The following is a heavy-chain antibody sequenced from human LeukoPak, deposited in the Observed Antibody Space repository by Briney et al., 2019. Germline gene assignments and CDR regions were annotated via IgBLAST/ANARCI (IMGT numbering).Heavy chain of an antibody. CDR2: IYYSGST. J-gene: IGHJ4*02. CDR3: ARADAPPYYCSGGSCYSYYFDY. D-gene: IGHD2-15*01. CDR1: GGSISSGGYY. Sequence: SETLSLTCTVSGGSISSGGYYWRWIRKHPGKGLEWIGYIYYSGSTYYNPSLKSRVTISVDTSKNQFSLKLSSVTAADTAVYYCARADAPPYYCSGGSCYSYYFDYWGQGTLVTVSS. V-gene: IGHV4-31*03.